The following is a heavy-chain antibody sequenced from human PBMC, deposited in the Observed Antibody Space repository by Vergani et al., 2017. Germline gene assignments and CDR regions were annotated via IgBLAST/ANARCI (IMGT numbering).Heavy chain of an antibody. CDR2: IIPIFGTA. CDR1: GGTFSSYA. J-gene: IGHJ6*02. D-gene: IGHD2-15*01. Sequence: QVQLVQSGAEVKKPGSSVKVSCKASGGTFSSYAISWVRQAPGQGLEWMGGIIPIFGTANYAQKFQGRVTITADESTSTAYLELSSLRSEDTAVYYCARPGVAGYPQVDYYYGMDVWGQGTTVTVSS. CDR3: ARPGVAGYPQVDYYYGMDV. V-gene: IGHV1-69*01.